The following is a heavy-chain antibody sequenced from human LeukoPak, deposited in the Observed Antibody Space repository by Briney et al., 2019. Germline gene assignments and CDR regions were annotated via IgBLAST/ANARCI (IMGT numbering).Heavy chain of an antibody. CDR1: GFTFSSYA. CDR2: ISGSGGST. Sequence: GGSLRLSCAASGFTFSSYAMSWVRQAPGKGLEWVSAISGSGGSTYYADSVEGRFTISRDNSKNTLYLQMNSLRAEDTAVYYCAKVCGGDCYSSPDAFDIWGQGTMVTVSS. J-gene: IGHJ3*02. V-gene: IGHV3-23*01. D-gene: IGHD2-21*02. CDR3: AKVCGGDCYSSPDAFDI.